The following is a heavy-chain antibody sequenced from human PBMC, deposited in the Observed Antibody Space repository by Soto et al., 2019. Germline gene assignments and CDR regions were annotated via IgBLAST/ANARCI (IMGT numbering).Heavy chain of an antibody. Sequence: EVQLVESGGGLVQPGGSLRLSCAASGFTFSSYWMSWVRQAPGKGLEWVANIKQDGSEKYYVDSVKGRFTISRDNAKNALYLQMNSLRAEETAVYYGARGGLAWNDAAFDFWGQGTMVTVSS. CDR2: IKQDGSEK. D-gene: IGHD1-1*01. CDR3: ARGGLAWNDAAFDF. V-gene: IGHV3-7*01. J-gene: IGHJ3*01. CDR1: GFTFSSYW.